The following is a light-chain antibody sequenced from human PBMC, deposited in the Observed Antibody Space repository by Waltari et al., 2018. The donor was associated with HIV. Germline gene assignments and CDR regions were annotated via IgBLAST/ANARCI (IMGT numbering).Light chain of an antibody. CDR2: GNR. J-gene: IGLJ2*01. V-gene: IGLV1-40*01. CDR1: SSNIGDADFA. Sequence: QSVLTQPPSVSGAPGQTVTIPCSGRSSNIGDADFAVHWYQQLPGTAPKLLIYGNRIRPSGVPDRFSGSKSGTSASLAITGLQPEDEADYYCQSFDYDSSLTVLFGGGTKLTVL. CDR3: QSFDYDSSLTVL.